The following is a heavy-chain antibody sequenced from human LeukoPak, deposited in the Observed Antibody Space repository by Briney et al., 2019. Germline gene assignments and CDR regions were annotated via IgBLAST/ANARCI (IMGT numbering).Heavy chain of an antibody. V-gene: IGHV3-30*02. Sequence: GGSLRLSCAASGFTFSSYGMHWVRQAPGKGLEWVAFIRYDGSNKYYADSVKGRFTISRDNSKNTLYLQMNSLRAEDTAVYYCAKDLKGIVLMVYAISIDYWGQGTLVTVSS. CDR2: IRYDGSNK. CDR3: AKDLKGIVLMVYAISIDY. CDR1: GFTFSSYG. J-gene: IGHJ4*02. D-gene: IGHD2-8*01.